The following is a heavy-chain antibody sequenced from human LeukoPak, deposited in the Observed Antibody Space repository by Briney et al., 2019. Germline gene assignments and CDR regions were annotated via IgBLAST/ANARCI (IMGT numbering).Heavy chain of an antibody. CDR2: ISFSLSLI. V-gene: IGHV3-48*02. CDR1: GFTFSSYA. CDR3: TRDPHALDF. D-gene: IGHD2-8*01. J-gene: IGHJ4*02. Sequence: GGSLRLSCAASGFTFSSYAMSWVRQAPGKGLEWVAYISFSLSLIYYADSVKGRFTISRDNAKNSLYLQMDYLRDEDTAVYYCTRDPHALDFWGQGTLVTVSS.